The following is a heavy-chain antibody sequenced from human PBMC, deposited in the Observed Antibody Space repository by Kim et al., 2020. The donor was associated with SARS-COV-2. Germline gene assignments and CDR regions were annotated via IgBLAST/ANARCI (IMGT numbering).Heavy chain of an antibody. CDR3: ARSSQQLNLQY. V-gene: IGHV1-3*01. CDR1: GYTFISYL. J-gene: IGHJ1*01. CDR2: INAANGRT. D-gene: IGHD1-1*01. Sequence: ASVKVSCKASGYTFISYLIHWVRQAPGQSPEWMGWINAANGRTKYSQKFQGRVTLTRDTSATTAYMELSSLTSEDTSIYYCARSSQQLNLQYWGQGTLVTVSS.